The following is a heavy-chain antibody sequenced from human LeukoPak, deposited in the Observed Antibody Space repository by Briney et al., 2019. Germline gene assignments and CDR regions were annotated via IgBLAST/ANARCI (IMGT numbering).Heavy chain of an antibody. J-gene: IGHJ4*02. CDR1: GFIFSSYT. V-gene: IGHV3-23*01. CDR2: VDDVGNGL. Sequence: PGGSLRLSCVASGFIFSSYTMSWVRQAPGKGLEWVASVDDVGNGLFYAESVKGRFNISRDNSKNTLFLHMNSLRADDTAVYFCASIGGWGTYPLDSWGQGTLVTVSS. CDR3: ASIGGWGTYPLDS. D-gene: IGHD3-16*02.